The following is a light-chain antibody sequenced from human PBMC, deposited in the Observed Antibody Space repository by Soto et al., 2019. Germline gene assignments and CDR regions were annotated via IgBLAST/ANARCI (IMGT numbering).Light chain of an antibody. CDR3: QQSYNMPWT. V-gene: IGKV1-39*01. J-gene: IGKJ1*01. CDR2: VAT. Sequence: DIQMTQSPSYLSASSGDRVTITCRASQSVSTYLNWYQQKPGEAPKLLIYVATVLHSGVPSRFSGSGSGTDFTLTISSLQPEDIGSYYCQQSYNMPWTFGRGTKVDIK. CDR1: QSVSTY.